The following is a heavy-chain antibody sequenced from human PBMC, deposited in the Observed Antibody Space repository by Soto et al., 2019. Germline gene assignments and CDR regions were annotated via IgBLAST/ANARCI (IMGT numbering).Heavy chain of an antibody. CDR2: ISYDGSIK. CDR1: GFTFSRNG. D-gene: IGHD2-15*01. Sequence: GGSLRLSCAASGFTFSRNGMHWVRQAPGKGLEWVAVISYDGSIKIYADSVKGRFTISRDNSKNTLYLQINSLRIEDTAVYYCAKRSGATGYDYFDYWGQGTLVTVSS. V-gene: IGHV3-30*18. CDR3: AKRSGATGYDYFDY. J-gene: IGHJ4*02.